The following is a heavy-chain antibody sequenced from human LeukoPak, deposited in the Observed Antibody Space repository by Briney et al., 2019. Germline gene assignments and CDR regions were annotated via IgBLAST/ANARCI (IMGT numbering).Heavy chain of an antibody. V-gene: IGHV1-2*02. Sequence: WASVKVSCKTSGYIFTGHYMHWVRQAPGQGPEWMGWMNPDSGGTNYAQNFQGRVTMTRDTSTTTAYMELSGLTSEDTAVYYCARGLLRELLGLDYWGQGTLVTVSS. CDR3: ARGLLRELLGLDY. J-gene: IGHJ4*02. CDR1: GYIFTGHY. D-gene: IGHD3-10*01. CDR2: MNPDSGGT.